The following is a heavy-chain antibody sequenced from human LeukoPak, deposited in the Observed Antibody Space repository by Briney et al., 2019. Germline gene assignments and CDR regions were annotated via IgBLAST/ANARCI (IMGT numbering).Heavy chain of an antibody. Sequence: GGSLRLSCAASGFTFSSYAMSWVRQAPGKGLEWVAAISSSGGSAYYADSVKGRFTISRDNPKNTLYLQMNSLRAEDTAVYYCAKDLLYLVTTYRSQGTLVTVSS. CDR3: AKDLLYLVTTY. J-gene: IGHJ4*02. V-gene: IGHV3-23*01. CDR2: ISSSGGSA. D-gene: IGHD4-17*01. CDR1: GFTFSSYA.